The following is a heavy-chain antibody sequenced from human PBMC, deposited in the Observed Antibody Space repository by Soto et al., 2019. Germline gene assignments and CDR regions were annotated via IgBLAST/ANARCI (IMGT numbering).Heavy chain of an antibody. CDR1: GFNFSSYA. Sequence: EVQLLESGGGLVQPGGSLRLSCAASGFNFSSYAMRWVRQAPVKGLEWVSAISGSGGSTYYADSVKGRFTISRDNSKNTLYLQMNSLRAEDTAVYYCARRGSGSYYDYWGQGPLVPVSS. CDR2: ISGSGGST. CDR3: ARRGSGSYYDY. D-gene: IGHD1-26*01. V-gene: IGHV3-23*01. J-gene: IGHJ4*02.